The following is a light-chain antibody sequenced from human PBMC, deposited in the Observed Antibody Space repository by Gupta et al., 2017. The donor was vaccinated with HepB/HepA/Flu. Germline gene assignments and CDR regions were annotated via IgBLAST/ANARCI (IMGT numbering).Light chain of an antibody. CDR1: QSLVDSDGNTY. CDR3: RQREYWPPK. J-gene: IGKJ1*01. V-gene: IGKV2-30*01. CDR2: KVS. Sequence: DVVMTQSPLSLPVTLGQPASISCRSSQSLVDSDGNTYLNWFQQRPGQSLRRLIYKVSNRDSGGPDGLRGSGSGTNFTLKISRGEAEDAGLYYGRQREYWPPKFGKGTKVEIK.